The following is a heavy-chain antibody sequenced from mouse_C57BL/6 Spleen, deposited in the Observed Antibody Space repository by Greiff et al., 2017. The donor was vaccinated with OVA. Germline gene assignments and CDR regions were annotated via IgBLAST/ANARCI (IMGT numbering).Heavy chain of an antibody. CDR3: ARDYYYGSSYVWFAY. D-gene: IGHD1-1*01. CDR2: INPNNGGT. CDR1: GYTFTDYY. Sequence: EVQLQQSGPELVKPGASVKISCKASGYTFTDYYMNWVKQSHGKSLEWIGDINPNNGGTSYNQKFKGKATLTVDKSSSTAYMELRSLTSEDSAVYYCARDYYYGSSYVWFAYWGQGTLVTVSA. V-gene: IGHV1-26*01. J-gene: IGHJ3*01.